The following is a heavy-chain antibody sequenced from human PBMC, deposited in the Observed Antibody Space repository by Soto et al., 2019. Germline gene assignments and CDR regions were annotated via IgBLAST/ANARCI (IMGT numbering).Heavy chain of an antibody. D-gene: IGHD3-22*01. Sequence: QVQLVQSGAEVKKPGASVKVSCKASGYPFTSYGISWVRQSPGHGLEWMGWISAYTGNTNYAQKLQGRVTMTTDTSTSTAYMELRSLRSDGTAVYYCARDHYYYSSGWGLYYFDYWGQGTLVTVSS. CDR1: GYPFTSYG. V-gene: IGHV1-18*04. CDR2: ISAYTGNT. J-gene: IGHJ4*02. CDR3: ARDHYYYSSGWGLYYFDY.